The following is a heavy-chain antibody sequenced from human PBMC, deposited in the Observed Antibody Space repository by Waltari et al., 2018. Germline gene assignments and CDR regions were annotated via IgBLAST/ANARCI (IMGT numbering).Heavy chain of an antibody. J-gene: IGHJ3*02. D-gene: IGHD3-10*01. CDR1: GYTFTSYG. V-gene: IGHV1-8*02. CDR2: MNPNSGNT. CDR3: ARVLMVRASSAFDI. Sequence: QVQLVQSGAEVKKPGASVKVSCKASGYTFTSYGISWVRQAPGHGLEWMGWMNPNSGNTGYAQKFQGRVTMTRNTSISTAYMELSSLRSEDTAVYYCARVLMVRASSAFDIWGQGTMVTVSS.